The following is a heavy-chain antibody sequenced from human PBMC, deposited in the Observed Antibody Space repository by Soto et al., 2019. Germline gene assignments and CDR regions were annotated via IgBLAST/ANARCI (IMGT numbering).Heavy chain of an antibody. J-gene: IGHJ6*02. CDR3: ASGPYYDILTGAYYGMDL. Sequence: SETLSLTCTVSGGSISSGDYYWSWIRQPPGKGLEWIGYIYYSGSTYYNPSLKSRVTISVDTSKNQFSLKLSSVTAADTAVYYCASGPYYDILTGAYYGMDLWGQGTTVTVSS. V-gene: IGHV4-30-4*01. D-gene: IGHD3-9*01. CDR2: IYYSGST. CDR1: GGSISSGDYY.